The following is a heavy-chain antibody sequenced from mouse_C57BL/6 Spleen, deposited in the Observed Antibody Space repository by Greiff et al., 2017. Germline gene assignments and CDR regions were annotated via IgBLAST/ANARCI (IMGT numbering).Heavy chain of an antibody. CDR2: INPNNGGT. V-gene: IGHV1-18*01. D-gene: IGHD1-1*01. Sequence: EVKLMESGPELVKPGASVKIPCKASGYTFTDYNMDWVKQSHGKSLEWIGDINPNNGGTIYNQKFKGKATLTVDKSSSTAYMELRSLTSEDTAVYYCARGSSYWYFDVWGTGTTVTVSS. CDR3: ARGSSYWYFDV. J-gene: IGHJ1*03. CDR1: GYTFTDYN.